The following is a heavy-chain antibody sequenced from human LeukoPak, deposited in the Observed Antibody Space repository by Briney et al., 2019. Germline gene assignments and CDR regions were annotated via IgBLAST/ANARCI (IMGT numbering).Heavy chain of an antibody. CDR2: INPGNGDT. CDR3: ARASWLVRGFDY. D-gene: IGHD6-19*01. Sequence: GASVKVSCKASGYTFANYAMHWVRQAPGQRPEWMGWINPGNGDTKYSQELQDRVTITRDTSATTAYMELSSLTSDDTAVYYCARASWLVRGFDYWGQGTLVTVSS. V-gene: IGHV1-3*01. CDR1: GYTFANYA. J-gene: IGHJ4*02.